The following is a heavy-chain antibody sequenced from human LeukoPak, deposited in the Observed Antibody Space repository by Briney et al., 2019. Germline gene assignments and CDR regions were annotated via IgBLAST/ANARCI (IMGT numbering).Heavy chain of an antibody. CDR1: GFTFSSYG. J-gene: IGHJ6*02. Sequence: GGSLRLSCAASGFTFSSYGMHWVRQAPGKGLEWVAVISYDGSNKYYADSVKGRFTISRDNSKNTLYLQMNSLRAEDTAVYYCAKDFSPHTAMAYYYGMDVGGQGTTVTVSS. CDR2: ISYDGSNK. D-gene: IGHD5-18*01. V-gene: IGHV3-30*18. CDR3: AKDFSPHTAMAYYYGMDV.